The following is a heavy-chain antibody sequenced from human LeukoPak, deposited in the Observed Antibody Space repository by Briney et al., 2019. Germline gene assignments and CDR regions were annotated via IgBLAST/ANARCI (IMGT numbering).Heavy chain of an antibody. CDR3: ARDLSGVPAATQGYFDP. Sequence: ASVKVSCRASGYTFTNYGIGWVRQAPGQGLEWVGWISPYNGYTKYAQRLQGRVTMTTDTSTTTAYLELRSLRPDDTALYYSARDLSGVPAATQGYFDPWGQGTLVTVSS. V-gene: IGHV1-18*01. D-gene: IGHD2-2*01. CDR1: GYTFTNYG. CDR2: ISPYNGYT. J-gene: IGHJ5*02.